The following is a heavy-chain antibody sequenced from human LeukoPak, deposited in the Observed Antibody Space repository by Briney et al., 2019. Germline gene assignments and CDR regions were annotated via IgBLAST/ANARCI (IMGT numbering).Heavy chain of an antibody. J-gene: IGHJ4*02. Sequence: GSSVKVSCKASGGTFSSYALSWVRQAPRQGLEWMGGIIPIFGTANYAQKFQGRVTITADESTSTAYMELSSLRSEDTAVYYCARTYYYDSSGYFDYWGQGTLVTVSS. V-gene: IGHV1-69*01. CDR3: ARTYYYDSSGYFDY. D-gene: IGHD3-22*01. CDR1: GGTFSSYA. CDR2: IIPIFGTA.